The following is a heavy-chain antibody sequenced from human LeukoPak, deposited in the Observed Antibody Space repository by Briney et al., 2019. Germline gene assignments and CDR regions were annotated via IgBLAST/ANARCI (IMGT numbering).Heavy chain of an antibody. CDR2: MNPNSGNT. CDR1: GGTFSSYA. D-gene: IGHD3-3*01. J-gene: IGHJ6*03. V-gene: IGHV1-8*03. Sequence: ASVKVSCKASGGTFSSYAISWVRQATGQGLEWMGWMNPNSGNTGYAQKFQGRVTITRNTSISTAYMELSSLRSEDTAVYYCARTNKPYYDFWSGYYPGAAYYYYMDVWGKGTTVTVSS. CDR3: ARTNKPYYDFWSGYYPGAAYYYYMDV.